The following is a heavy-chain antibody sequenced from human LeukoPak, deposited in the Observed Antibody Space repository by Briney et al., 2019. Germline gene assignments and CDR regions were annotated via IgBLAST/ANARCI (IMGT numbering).Heavy chain of an antibody. CDR3: ARGNHYYGSGSYFPVLFDP. J-gene: IGHJ5*02. D-gene: IGHD3-10*01. V-gene: IGHV1-3*01. Sequence: ASVKVSCKASGYAFTSYAMRWVRQAPGRRLEWMGWINAGNGNTKYSQKFQGRVTITRDTSASTAYMELSSLRSEDTAVYYCARGNHYYGSGSYFPVLFDPWGQGTLVTVSS. CDR1: GYAFTSYA. CDR2: INAGNGNT.